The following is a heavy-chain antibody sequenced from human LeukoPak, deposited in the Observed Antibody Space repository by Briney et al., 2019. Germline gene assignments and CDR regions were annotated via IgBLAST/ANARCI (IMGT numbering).Heavy chain of an antibody. CDR1: GGSISSGSYY. CDR2: IYTSGST. J-gene: IGHJ6*03. D-gene: IGHD2-2*01. CDR3: ARDAAIRSYYYYMDV. Sequence: SETLSLTCTVSGGSISSGSYYWSWIRQPAGKGLEWIGRIYTSGSTNYNPSLKSRVTISVDTSKNQFSLKLSSVTAADTAVYYCARDAAIRSYYYYMDVWGKGTTVTVSS. V-gene: IGHV4-61*02.